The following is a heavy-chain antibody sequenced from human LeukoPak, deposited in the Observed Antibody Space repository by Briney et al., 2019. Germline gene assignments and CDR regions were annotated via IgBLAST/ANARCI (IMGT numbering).Heavy chain of an antibody. Sequence: ASVKVSCKASGGTFSSYAISWVRQAPGQGLEWMGGIIPIFGTANYAQKFQGRVTITADESTSTAYMELSSLRSEDTAVYYCARGFIAAAGSPITNFDYWGQGTLVTVSS. J-gene: IGHJ4*02. CDR1: GGTFSSYA. CDR2: IIPIFGTA. D-gene: IGHD6-13*01. CDR3: ARGFIAAAGSPITNFDY. V-gene: IGHV1-69*13.